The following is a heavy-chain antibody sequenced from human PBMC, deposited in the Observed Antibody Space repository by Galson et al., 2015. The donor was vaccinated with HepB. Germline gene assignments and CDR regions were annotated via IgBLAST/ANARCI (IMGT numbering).Heavy chain of an antibody. CDR3: AKIVVGGKEPDY. Sequence: SLRLSCAASGFTFSSYAMSWVRQAPGKGLVWVSTVSGSGGGTYYADSVQGRFTISRDNSKNTLYLQMNSLRVEDTATYYCAKIVVGGKEPDYWGQGTLVTVSS. CDR1: GFTFSSYA. J-gene: IGHJ4*02. D-gene: IGHD3-22*01. CDR2: VSGSGGGT. V-gene: IGHV3-23*01.